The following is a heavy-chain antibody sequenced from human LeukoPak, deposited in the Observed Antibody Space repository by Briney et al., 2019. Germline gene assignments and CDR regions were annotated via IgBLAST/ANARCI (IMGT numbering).Heavy chain of an antibody. CDR3: ARYPGYSSGWSWGYFDY. CDR2: XSXSXGST. J-gene: IGHJ4*02. CDR1: GFXXSXXX. V-gene: IGHV3-23*01. Sequence: PGGSLRLSCAASGFXXSXXXMXWVXXXPGKXXXXVSXXSXSXGSTYYADSVXGRFTISRDNSRNTLYLQMNSLRAEDTAVYYCARYPGYSSGWSWGYFDYWGQGTLVTVSS. D-gene: IGHD6-19*01.